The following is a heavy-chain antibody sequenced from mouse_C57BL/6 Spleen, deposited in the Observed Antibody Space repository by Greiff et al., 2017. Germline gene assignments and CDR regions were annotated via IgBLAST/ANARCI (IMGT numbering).Heavy chain of an antibody. J-gene: IGHJ2*01. CDR1: GYTFTSYW. CDR3: ARSGDGYSYYFDY. CDR2: IHPNSGST. V-gene: IGHV1-64*01. Sequence: QVQLQQPGAELVKPGASVKLSCKASGYTFTSYWMHLVKQRPGQGLEWIGMIHPNSGSTNYNEKFQSKATLTVDKSSSTAYMQLSSLTSEDSAVYYCARSGDGYSYYFDYWGQGTTLTVSS. D-gene: IGHD2-3*01.